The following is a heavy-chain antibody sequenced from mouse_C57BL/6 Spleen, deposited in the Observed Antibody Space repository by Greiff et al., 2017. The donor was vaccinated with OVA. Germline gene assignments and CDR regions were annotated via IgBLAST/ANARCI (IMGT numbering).Heavy chain of an antibody. Sequence: QVQLKQPGAELVKPGASVKLSCKASGYTFTSYWMHWVKQRPGQGLEWIGMIHPNSGSTNYNEKFKSKATLTVDKSSSTAYMQLSSLTSEDSAVYYCARLATVVAYYAMDYWGQGTSVTVSS. CDR2: IHPNSGST. CDR3: ARLATVVAYYAMDY. CDR1: GYTFTSYW. V-gene: IGHV1-64*01. D-gene: IGHD1-1*01. J-gene: IGHJ4*01.